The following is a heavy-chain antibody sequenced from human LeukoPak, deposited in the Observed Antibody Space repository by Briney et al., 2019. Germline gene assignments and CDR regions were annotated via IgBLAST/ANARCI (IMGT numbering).Heavy chain of an antibody. Sequence: SETLSLTCTVSGGSISSSSYYWGWIRQPPGKGLEWIGSIYYSGSTYYNPSLKSRVTISVDTSKNQISLKLSSVTAADTAVYYCARSPSGSYLSGAFDIWGQGTMVTVSS. CDR3: ARSPSGSYLSGAFDI. D-gene: IGHD1-26*01. J-gene: IGHJ3*02. CDR1: GGSISSSSYY. V-gene: IGHV4-39*07. CDR2: IYYSGST.